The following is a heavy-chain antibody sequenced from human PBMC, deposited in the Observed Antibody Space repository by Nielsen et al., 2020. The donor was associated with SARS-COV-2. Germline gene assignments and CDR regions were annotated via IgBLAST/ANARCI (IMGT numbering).Heavy chain of an antibody. Sequence: GESLKISCAASGFTFSNYWMHWVRQVPEKGLVWVSRINADGSSTSYADYVKGRFTISRDNAKNTLYLQMNSLRAEDTAVYYCASASAHVWGQGTMVTVSS. CDR3: ASASAHV. CDR2: INADGSST. J-gene: IGHJ3*01. CDR1: GFTFSNYW. D-gene: IGHD3-16*01. V-gene: IGHV3-74*01.